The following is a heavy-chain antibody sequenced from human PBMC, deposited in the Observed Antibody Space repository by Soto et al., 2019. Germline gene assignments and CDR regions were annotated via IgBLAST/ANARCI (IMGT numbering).Heavy chain of an antibody. Sequence: SQTLSLTCAISGDSVSSNSAAWNWIRQSPSRGLEWLGRTYYRSKWYNDYAVSVKSRITINPDTSKNQFSLQLNSVTPEDTAVYYCARGTNYGITFGGVIVTSRYNWFDPWGQGTLVTVSS. J-gene: IGHJ5*02. D-gene: IGHD3-16*02. CDR2: TYYRSKWYN. CDR1: GDSVSSNSAA. CDR3: ARGTNYGITFGGVIVTSRYNWFDP. V-gene: IGHV6-1*01.